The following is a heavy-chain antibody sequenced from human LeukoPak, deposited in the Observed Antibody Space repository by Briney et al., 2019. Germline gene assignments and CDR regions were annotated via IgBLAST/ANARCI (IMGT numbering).Heavy chain of an antibody. D-gene: IGHD6-19*01. Sequence: GGSLRLSCAASGFTLSSYSMNWVRQAPGKGLEWVSSISSSSSYIYYADSVKGRFTISRDNAKNSLYLQMNSVRAEDMAVYYCARVGGSGWFRYNFDFWGQGALVTVSS. CDR2: ISSSSSYI. V-gene: IGHV3-21*01. J-gene: IGHJ4*02. CDR3: ARVGGSGWFRYNFDF. CDR1: GFTLSSYS.